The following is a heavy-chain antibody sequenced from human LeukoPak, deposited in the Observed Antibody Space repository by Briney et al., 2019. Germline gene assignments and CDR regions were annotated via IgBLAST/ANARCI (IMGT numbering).Heavy chain of an antibody. Sequence: SETLSLTCAVYGGSFSGYYWSWIRQPPGKGLEWIGEINHSGSTNYNPSLKSRVTISVDTSKNQFSLKLSSVTAADTAVYYCARGRIYCTNGVCSKYFDYWGQGTLVTVSS. D-gene: IGHD2-8*01. CDR3: ARGRIYCTNGVCSKYFDY. J-gene: IGHJ4*02. V-gene: IGHV4-34*01. CDR2: INHSGST. CDR1: GGSFSGYY.